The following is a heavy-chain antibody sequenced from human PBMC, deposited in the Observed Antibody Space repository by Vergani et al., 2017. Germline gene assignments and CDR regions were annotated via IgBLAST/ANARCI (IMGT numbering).Heavy chain of an antibody. CDR3: ARGTTPEGNY. CDR2: ISSSSSYI. D-gene: IGHD1-1*01. V-gene: IGHV3-21*01. J-gene: IGHJ4*02. Sequence: EVQLVESGGGLVKPGGSLRLSCAASGFTFSSYSMNWVRQAPGKGLEWVSSISSSSSYIYYADSVEGRFTISRDNAKNSLYLQMNSLRAEDTAVYYCARGTTPEGNYWGQGTLVTVSS. CDR1: GFTFSSYS.